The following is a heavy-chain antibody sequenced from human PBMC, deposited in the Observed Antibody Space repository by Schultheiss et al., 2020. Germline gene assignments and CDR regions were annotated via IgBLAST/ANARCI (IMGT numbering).Heavy chain of an antibody. CDR2: VNYSGST. J-gene: IGHJ1*01. CDR1: GGSISSYY. Sequence: SETLSLTCTVSGGSISSYYWSWIRQPPGKGLEWIGYVNYSGSTNYNPSLKSRVTISVDTSKNQFSLKLSSVTAADTAVYYCARDGPQWLGGVDWGQGTLVTVS. D-gene: IGHD6-19*01. CDR3: ARDGPQWLGGVD. V-gene: IGHV4-59*12.